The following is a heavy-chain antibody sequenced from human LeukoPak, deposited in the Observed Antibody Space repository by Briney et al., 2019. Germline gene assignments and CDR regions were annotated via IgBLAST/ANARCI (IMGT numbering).Heavy chain of an antibody. D-gene: IGHD5-12*01. J-gene: IGHJ2*01. CDR1: GGSISSTNDY. Sequence: PSETLSLTCTVSGGSISSTNDYWGWIRQPPGKGLEWIGSGYYSGSTHNNPSLKSRVTISVDTSKNQFSLKLSSVTAADTAVYYCARHGYSADDRCFDLRGRGTLVTVSS. CDR3: ARHGYSADDRCFDL. V-gene: IGHV4-39*01. CDR2: GYYSGST.